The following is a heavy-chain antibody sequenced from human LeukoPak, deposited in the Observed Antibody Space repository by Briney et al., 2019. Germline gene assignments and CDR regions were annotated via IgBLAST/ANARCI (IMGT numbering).Heavy chain of an antibody. CDR2: IIPIFGTA. CDR1: GGTFSSYA. D-gene: IGHD6-25*01. V-gene: IGHV1-69*05. Sequence: ASVKVPCKASGGTFSSYAISWVRQAPGQGLEWMGGIIPIFGTANYAQKFQGRVTITTDESTSTAYMELSSLRSEDTAVYYCARLSMGYTSDWGQGTLVTVSS. J-gene: IGHJ4*02. CDR3: ARLSMGYTSD.